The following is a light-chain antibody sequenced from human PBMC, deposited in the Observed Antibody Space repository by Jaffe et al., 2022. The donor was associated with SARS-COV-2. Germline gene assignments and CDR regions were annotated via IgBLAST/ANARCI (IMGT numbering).Light chain of an antibody. CDR3: QQSHTSPFT. CDR1: QSISSS. V-gene: IGKV1-39*01. J-gene: IGKJ3*01. CDR2: AAS. Sequence: DIQMTQSPSSLSASVGDRVTITCRASQSISSSVNWYQQKPGKAPRLLISAASSLESGVPSRFSGSGSGTDFSLTIISLQREDFATYHCQQSHTSPFTFGPGTKVDI.